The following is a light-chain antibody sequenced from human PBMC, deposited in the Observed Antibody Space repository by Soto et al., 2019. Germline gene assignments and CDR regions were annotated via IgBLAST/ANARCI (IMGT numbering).Light chain of an antibody. CDR2: GAS. CDR3: QQYGSSIFT. J-gene: IGKJ3*01. V-gene: IGKV3-20*01. CDR1: QSVSSSY. Sequence: EIVLTQSPGTLSLSPGERATLSCRASQSVSSSYLAWYQQKPGQAPRLLIYGASGRANGIPDRFSGSGSGTDFTLTISRLEPEDFAVYYCQQYGSSIFTFGPGTKVDIK.